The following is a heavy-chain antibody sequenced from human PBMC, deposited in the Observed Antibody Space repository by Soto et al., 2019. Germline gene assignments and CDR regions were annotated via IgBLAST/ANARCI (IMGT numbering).Heavy chain of an antibody. CDR2: ISYDGSNK. V-gene: IGHV3-30*18. CDR3: VKDGSSGWPYYYGMDV. J-gene: IGHJ6*02. Sequence: GGSLKLYCAASGFTFSGYGMHWVRQAPGKGLEWVAVISYDGSNKYYADSVKGRFSISRDNSKNTLYLQMSSLRAEDTAVYYCVKDGSSGWPYYYGMDVWGQGTTVTVSS. CDR1: GFTFSGYG. D-gene: IGHD6-19*01.